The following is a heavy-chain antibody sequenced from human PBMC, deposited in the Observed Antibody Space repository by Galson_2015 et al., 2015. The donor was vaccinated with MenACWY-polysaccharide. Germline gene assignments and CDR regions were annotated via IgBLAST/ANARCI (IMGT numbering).Heavy chain of an antibody. CDR2: ISYDGSNK. D-gene: IGHD6-13*01. CDR1: GFTFSSYA. V-gene: IGHV3-30-3*01. Sequence: SLRLSCAASGFTFSSYAMHWVRQAPGKGLEWVAVISYDGSNKYYADSVKGRFTISRDNSKNTLYLQMNSLRAEDTAVYYCARDQAGYSSTWGQGTLVTVSS. J-gene: IGHJ5*02. CDR3: ARDQAGYSST.